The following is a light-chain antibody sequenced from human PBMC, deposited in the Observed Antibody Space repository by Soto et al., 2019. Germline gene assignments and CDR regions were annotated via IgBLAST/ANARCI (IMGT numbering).Light chain of an antibody. CDR1: QSINSW. Sequence: DIQMTQSPSTLSASVGDRVTITCRASQSINSWLAWHQQKPGKAPKDLIYKASNLESGVPSRFSGSGSGTEFTLTISSLQPDDFATYHCQQYENYPWTFGQGTKVEIK. V-gene: IGKV1-5*03. J-gene: IGKJ1*01. CDR2: KAS. CDR3: QQYENYPWT.